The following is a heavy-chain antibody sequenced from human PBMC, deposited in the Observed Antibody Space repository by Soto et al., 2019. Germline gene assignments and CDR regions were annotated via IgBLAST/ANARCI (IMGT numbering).Heavy chain of an antibody. Sequence: ASVKVSCKASGYTFTSYGISWVRQAPGQGLEWMGWISAYNGNTNYAQKLQGRVTMTTDTSTSTAYMELRSLRSDHTAVYYCARDHQALGHWFDPWCQGTLVTVSS. CDR1: GYTFTSYG. J-gene: IGHJ5*02. D-gene: IGHD7-27*01. CDR3: ARDHQALGHWFDP. V-gene: IGHV1-18*01. CDR2: ISAYNGNT.